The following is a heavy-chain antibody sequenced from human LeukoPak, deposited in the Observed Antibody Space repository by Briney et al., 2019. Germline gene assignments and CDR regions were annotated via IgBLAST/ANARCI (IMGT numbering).Heavy chain of an antibody. D-gene: IGHD3-9*01. J-gene: IGHJ4*02. V-gene: IGHV1-2*02. CDR1: GYTFTGYY. Sequence: ASVKVSCKVSGYTFTGYYIHWVRQAPGQGLEWMGWITPNSGVTNYARRFQGRVTMTRDTSISTAYMELSRLRPDDTAVYYCAKDGGNYDILTDYWGQGTLVTVSS. CDR3: AKDGGNYDILTDY. CDR2: ITPNSGVT.